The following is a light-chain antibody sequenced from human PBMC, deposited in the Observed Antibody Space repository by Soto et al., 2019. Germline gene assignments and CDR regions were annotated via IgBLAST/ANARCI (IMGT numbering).Light chain of an antibody. J-gene: IGKJ1*01. V-gene: IGKV1-5*01. CDR1: HIVSRY. Sequence: DIQMTQSPSTLSASVGDSVTITCRASHIVSRYLAWYQQKPGKVPKLLIYDASSLESEVPSRFSGGGSGTDFSLTFASLQGDDFATYYCKKYSSKATFGKGTKVNI. CDR3: KKYSSKAT. CDR2: DAS.